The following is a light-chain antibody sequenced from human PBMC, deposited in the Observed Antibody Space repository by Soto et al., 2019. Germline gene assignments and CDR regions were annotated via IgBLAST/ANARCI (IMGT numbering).Light chain of an antibody. V-gene: IGKV1-17*03. J-gene: IGKJ4*01. CDR3: LLHDSCPLT. Sequence: DIPMTQSPSAMSSSVGDRVTLSGRASQGMVKYFAGFQQKPGKAPKRLIYEASSLQSWVPARFSGSGSGTEFTLTIGSLQPEDSAVYYCLLHDSCPLTFGGGTKGEIK. CDR1: QGMVKY. CDR2: EAS.